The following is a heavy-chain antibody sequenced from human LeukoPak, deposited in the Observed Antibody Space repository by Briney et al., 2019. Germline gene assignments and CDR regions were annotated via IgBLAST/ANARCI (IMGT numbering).Heavy chain of an antibody. CDR2: IYYSGST. V-gene: IGHV4-30-4*08. CDR1: GGSISSSSYY. Sequence: SETLSLTCTVSGGSISSSSYYWGWIRQPPGKGLEWIGYIYYSGSTYYNPSLKSRVTISVDTSKNQFSLKLTSVTAADTAVYYCARDLAGYSGYDYSGWGQGTLVTVSS. CDR3: ARDLAGYSGYDYSG. J-gene: IGHJ4*02. D-gene: IGHD5-12*01.